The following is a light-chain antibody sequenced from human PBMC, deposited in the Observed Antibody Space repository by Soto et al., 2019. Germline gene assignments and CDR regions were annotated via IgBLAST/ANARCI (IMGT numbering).Light chain of an antibody. Sequence: EIVLTQSPGTLSLSPGERATLSCRASQSINSRYLAWYQQKPGQAPRLLIYGASSRATGIPDRFSGSGCGTDFTLTISRLEPEDFAVYYCQPFGSSPGFTFGPGTIVDIK. J-gene: IGKJ3*01. CDR1: QSINSRY. V-gene: IGKV3-20*01. CDR3: QPFGSSPGFT. CDR2: GAS.